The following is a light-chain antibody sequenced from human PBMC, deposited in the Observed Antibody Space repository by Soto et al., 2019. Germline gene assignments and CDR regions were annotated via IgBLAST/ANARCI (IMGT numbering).Light chain of an antibody. Sequence: QSALTQPASVYGSPGQSITISCTGTRRDVGGYNYVSWYQQYPGKSPKLLIYEVTHRPSGVSNRFSGSKSGNTASLTISGLQAEDEADYYCSSYTISNTLPFVFGTGTKVTVL. CDR1: RRDVGGYNY. CDR3: SSYTISNTLPFV. V-gene: IGLV2-14*01. CDR2: EVT. J-gene: IGLJ1*01.